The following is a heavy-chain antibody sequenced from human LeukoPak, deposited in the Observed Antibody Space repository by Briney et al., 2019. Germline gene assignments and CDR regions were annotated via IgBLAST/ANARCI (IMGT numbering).Heavy chain of an antibody. CDR1: GFRYSVYE. Sequence: PGGSLRLSCAAAGFRYSVYEMHCVRQAPGKGLEWVSYISGSGNILLYAVSVKGRFTVSRDNTKNLLYLQMNSVRAEDTDIYYCARRHCDVLNRYRDLDYWGQGTLVTVSS. J-gene: IGHJ4*02. D-gene: IGHD3-9*01. CDR2: ISGSGNIL. V-gene: IGHV3-48*03. CDR3: ARRHCDVLNRYRDLDY.